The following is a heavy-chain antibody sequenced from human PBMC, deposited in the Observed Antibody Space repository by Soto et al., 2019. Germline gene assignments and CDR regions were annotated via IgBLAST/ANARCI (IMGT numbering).Heavy chain of an antibody. V-gene: IGHV4-59*01. J-gene: IGHJ5*02. D-gene: IGHD3-10*01. CDR3: ARIGLWFGEWPSWFDP. CDR2: TSYSAET. CDR1: GDSISRNY. Sequence: SETLSLTCTVSGDSISRNYWSWIRQPPGRRLEWIAYTSYSAETNYNPSLKSRVTISVDTSKNQFSLKLSSVTAADTAVYYCARIGLWFGEWPSWFDPWGQGTLVTVSS.